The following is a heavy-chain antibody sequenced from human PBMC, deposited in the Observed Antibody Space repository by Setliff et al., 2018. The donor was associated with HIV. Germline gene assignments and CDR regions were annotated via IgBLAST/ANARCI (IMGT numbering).Heavy chain of an antibody. V-gene: IGHV3-73*01. J-gene: IGHJ4*02. CDR3: AGWKGDYYDSSGTNGY. D-gene: IGHD3-22*01. CDR2: IRSKGNSSAT. Sequence: GGSLRLSCAASAFTFSGSAMHWVRQAPGKGLEWVGCIRSKGNSSATEYAASVKGRFTIARDDSKHTAYLQMNRLKTEDTAVYYCAGWKGDYYDSSGTNGYWGQGTLVTVSS. CDR1: AFTFSGSA.